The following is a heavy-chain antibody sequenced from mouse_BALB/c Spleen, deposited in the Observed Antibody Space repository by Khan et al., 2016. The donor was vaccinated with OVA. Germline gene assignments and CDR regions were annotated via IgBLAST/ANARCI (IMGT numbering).Heavy chain of an antibody. CDR2: IYPGSDST. V-gene: IGHV1-77*01. J-gene: IGHJ3*01. CDR3: ERAGWDVFAY. CDR1: GYTFTDYV. Sequence: QVQLKESGPELVKPGASVKMSCKASGYTFTDYVMNWVKQRNGQGLEWIGQIYPGSDSTYYNEKFKGKATLTADRSSSTAYMQLSNLTSEDSAVYFCERAGWDVFAYWGQGTLVTVSA. D-gene: IGHD4-1*01.